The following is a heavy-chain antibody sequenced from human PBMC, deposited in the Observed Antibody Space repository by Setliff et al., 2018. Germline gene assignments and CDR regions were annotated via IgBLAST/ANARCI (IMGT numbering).Heavy chain of an antibody. D-gene: IGHD3-10*01. Sequence: PSETLSLTCSVSGDSMSFSYWSWIRQPPGKGPEWIGDIYYSGSTDSHPSLKSRVSSSIDTSKNQFSLNVRSVTAADTAIYYCAKGRGEMDSWGQGILVTVSS. CDR2: IYYSGST. CDR1: GDSMSFSY. J-gene: IGHJ4*02. V-gene: IGHV4-59*01. CDR3: AKGRGEMDS.